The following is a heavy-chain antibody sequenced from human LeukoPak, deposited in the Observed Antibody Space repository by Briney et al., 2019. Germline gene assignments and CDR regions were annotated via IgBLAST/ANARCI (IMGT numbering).Heavy chain of an antibody. CDR2: IYYSGSI. J-gene: IGHJ4*02. V-gene: IGHV4-31*03. D-gene: IGHD5-12*01. CDR1: GGSISSGGYY. CDR3: ARGSGYDVDY. Sequence: PSETLSLTCTVSGGSISSGGYYWSWIRQHPGKGLEWIGYIYYSGSIYYNPSLKSRVTISVDTSKNQFSLKLSSVTAADTAVYYCARGSGYDVDYWGQGTLVTVSS.